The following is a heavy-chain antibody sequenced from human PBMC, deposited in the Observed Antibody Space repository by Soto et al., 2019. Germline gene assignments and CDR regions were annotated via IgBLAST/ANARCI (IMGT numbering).Heavy chain of an antibody. V-gene: IGHV3-21*01. Sequence: EVQLVESGGGLVKPGGSLRLSCAASGFTFSSYSMNWVRQAPGKGLEWVSSISSSSSYIYYADSVKGRFTISRDNAKNSLYLQMNSLRAEDTAVYYCARSDNIVLMVYAKKFCDYWGQGTLVTVSS. J-gene: IGHJ4*02. CDR2: ISSSSSYI. CDR1: GFTFSSYS. D-gene: IGHD2-8*01. CDR3: ARSDNIVLMVYAKKFCDY.